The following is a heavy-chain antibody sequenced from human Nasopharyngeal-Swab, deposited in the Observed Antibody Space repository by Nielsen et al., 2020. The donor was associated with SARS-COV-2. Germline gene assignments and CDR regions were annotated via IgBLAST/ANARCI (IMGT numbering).Heavy chain of an antibody. Sequence: ASVKVSCKASRFSFSAYYIHWVRQAPGQGLEWMGWISAYNGNTNYAQKLQGRVTMTTDTSTSTAYMELRSLRSDDTAVYYCARDAAAGKGNWFDPWGQGTLVTVSS. CDR3: ARDAAAGKGNWFDP. V-gene: IGHV1-18*04. D-gene: IGHD6-13*01. CDR2: ISAYNGNT. CDR1: RFSFSAYY. J-gene: IGHJ5*02.